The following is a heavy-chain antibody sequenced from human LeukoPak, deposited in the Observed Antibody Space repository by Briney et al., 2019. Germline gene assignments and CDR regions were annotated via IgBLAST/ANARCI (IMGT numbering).Heavy chain of an antibody. CDR1: GGSISSGGYY. CDR3: ARGSSVYYYDSSGFFDY. CDR2: IYYSGST. Sequence: PSQTLSLTCTVSGGSISSGGYYWSWIRQHPGKGLEWIGYIYYSGSTYYNPSLKSRVTISVDTSKNQFSLKLSSVTAADTAVYYCARGSSVYYYDSSGFFDYWGQGTLVTVSS. J-gene: IGHJ4*02. V-gene: IGHV4-31*03. D-gene: IGHD3-22*01.